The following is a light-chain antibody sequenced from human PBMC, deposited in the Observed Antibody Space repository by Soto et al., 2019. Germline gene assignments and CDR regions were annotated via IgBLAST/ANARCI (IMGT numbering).Light chain of an antibody. CDR2: GAS. Sequence: ETVLTQSPGTVSLSPGESATLSCRASQSIGKSYLAWFQHKPGQAPRLLIYGASTRATGIPDRFRGSGSGTDFTLTVSRLESEDFAVYYCQQYGESTLTFGGGTKVEIK. CDR3: QQYGESTLT. V-gene: IGKV3-20*01. J-gene: IGKJ4*01. CDR1: QSIGKSY.